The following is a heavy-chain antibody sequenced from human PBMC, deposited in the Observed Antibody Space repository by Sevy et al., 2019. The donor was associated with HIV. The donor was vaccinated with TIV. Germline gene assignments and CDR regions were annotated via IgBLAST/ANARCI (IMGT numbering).Heavy chain of an antibody. CDR3: AKIGTIFSLLCHFTS. J-gene: IGHJ4*02. D-gene: IGHD3-9*01. CDR1: GYTFTAYY. CDR2: FNPNSGGT. V-gene: IGHV1-2*07. Sequence: ASVKVSCKTSGYTFTAYYLHWVRQAPGQGLEWMGWFNPNSGGTNFAHKFQGRVTMTTDTSIITAYMDLSMLRSDDTAVYYCAKIGTIFSLLCHFTSWGQGTLVTVSS.